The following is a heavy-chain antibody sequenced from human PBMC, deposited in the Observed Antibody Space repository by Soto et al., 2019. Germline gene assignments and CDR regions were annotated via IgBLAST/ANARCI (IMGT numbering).Heavy chain of an antibody. V-gene: IGHV3-30*18. CDR2: ISYDGSNK. D-gene: IGHD1-26*01. CDR1: GFTFSSYG. J-gene: IGHJ3*02. CDR3: AKDLELSALHAFDI. Sequence: GGSLRLSCAASGFTFSSYGMHWVRQAPGKGLEWVAVISYDGSNKYYADSVKGRFTISRDNSKNTLYLQMNSLRAEDTAVYYCAKDLELSALHAFDIWGQGTMVTVSS.